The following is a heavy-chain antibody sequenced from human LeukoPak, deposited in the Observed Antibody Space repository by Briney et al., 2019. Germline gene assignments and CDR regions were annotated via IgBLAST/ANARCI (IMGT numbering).Heavy chain of an antibody. CDR3: AKDRPNYYGSNGHYYRRDGDY. Sequence: QPGGSLRLSCAASGFTFSSYAMSWVRQAPGKGLQWVASITSSGDGRSYVDSVERPLTISRDNSENMFYLQMHSLRVDDTAVYFCAKDRPNYYGSNGHYYRRDGDYWGQGTLVTVSS. CDR1: GFTFSSYA. CDR2: ITSSGDGR. J-gene: IGHJ4*02. D-gene: IGHD3-22*01. V-gene: IGHV3-23*01.